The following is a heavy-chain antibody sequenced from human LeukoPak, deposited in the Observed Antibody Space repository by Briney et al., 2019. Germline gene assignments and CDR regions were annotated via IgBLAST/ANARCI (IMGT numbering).Heavy chain of an antibody. CDR1: GFTFSSYW. D-gene: IGHD2-15*01. J-gene: IGHJ4*02. Sequence: PGGSLRLSCAASGFTFSSYWMHWVRQAPGKGLVWVSRINGDGSSTIYADSVKGRFTISRDNAKNTLYLQMNSLRAEDTAVYYCARDLGGGPFYWGQGTLVTVSS. V-gene: IGHV3-74*01. CDR2: INGDGSST. CDR3: ARDLGGGPFY.